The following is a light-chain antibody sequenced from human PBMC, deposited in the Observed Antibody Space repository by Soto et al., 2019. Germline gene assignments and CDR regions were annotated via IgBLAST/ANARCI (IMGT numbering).Light chain of an antibody. V-gene: IGKV1-27*01. Sequence: DVQMTQAPSSLSASVGDRVTITCRASQGISNYLDWYQQKPVKVPKLLIYAASILHSGVPSRFSGSGSGTDFTLTISSRQPEDVATYYCRKYNSAPRTFGGGTKVEIK. CDR3: RKYNSAPRT. CDR1: QGISNY. J-gene: IGKJ4*01. CDR2: AAS.